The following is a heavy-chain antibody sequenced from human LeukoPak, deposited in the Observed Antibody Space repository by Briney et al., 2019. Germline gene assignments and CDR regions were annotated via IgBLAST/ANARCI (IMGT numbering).Heavy chain of an antibody. Sequence: GGSLRLSCAASGFTFSSYSMNWVRQAPGKGLEWVSYITFSSSIIYYADSVKGRFTISRDNAKSSLYLQMNSLRAEDTAVYYCARDTDYAFDVWGQGTMVTVSS. J-gene: IGHJ3*01. V-gene: IGHV3-48*01. CDR1: GFTFSSYS. CDR3: ARDTDYAFDV. CDR2: ITFSSSII.